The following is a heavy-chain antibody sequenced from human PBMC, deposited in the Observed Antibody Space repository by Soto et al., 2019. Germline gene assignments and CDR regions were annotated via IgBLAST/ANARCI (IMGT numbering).Heavy chain of an antibody. V-gene: IGHV5-51*01. Sequence: PGESLKISCRASGYNFTTSWIGWVRQKPGKGLEWMGIIYPADSDTIYSPSFQGQVTSSVDKSINTAFLQMSSLKASDTAIYYCARQDGIFGWFDPWGQGSLVTVSS. CDR2: IYPADSDT. J-gene: IGHJ5*02. D-gene: IGHD3-9*01. CDR3: ARQDGIFGWFDP. CDR1: GYNFTTSW.